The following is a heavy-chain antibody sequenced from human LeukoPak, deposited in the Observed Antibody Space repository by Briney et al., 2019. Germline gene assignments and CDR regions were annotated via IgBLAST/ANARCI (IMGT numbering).Heavy chain of an antibody. Sequence: ASVKVSCKASGYTFTDLYIHWVRQAPGQGLEWMGWINTRSGGTRYAQNFQGRVSMTRDTSISTAYMELSSLTSDDTAVFYCARAGIPGYCTNVTCSNWLDPWGQGTLVTVSS. CDR1: GYTFTDLY. CDR3: ARAGIPGYCTNVTCSNWLDP. V-gene: IGHV1-2*02. D-gene: IGHD2-8*01. J-gene: IGHJ5*02. CDR2: INTRSGGT.